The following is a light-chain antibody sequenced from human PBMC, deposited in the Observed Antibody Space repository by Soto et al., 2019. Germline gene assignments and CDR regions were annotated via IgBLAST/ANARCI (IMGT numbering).Light chain of an antibody. Sequence: EIVMTQSPATLSVSPGDRATLSCRASQSVTSNLAWYQQKPGQAPRLLIYGASTRATGIPARFSGSGSGTEFTLTISSLQSEDFAVYYCQQYDNWPQTFGQGTKVDIK. CDR1: QSVTSN. CDR2: GAS. CDR3: QQYDNWPQT. V-gene: IGKV3-15*01. J-gene: IGKJ1*01.